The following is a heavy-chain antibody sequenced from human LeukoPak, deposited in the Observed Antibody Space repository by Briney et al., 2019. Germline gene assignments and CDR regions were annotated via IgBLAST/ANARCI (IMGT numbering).Heavy chain of an antibody. CDR3: ATPLCGGDWYFAL. CDR2: IRYDGSNK. Sequence: GGSLRLSCAASGFTFSSYGMHWVRQAPGKGLEWVAFIRYDGSNKYYADSVKGRFTISRDNAKNSLYLQMNSLRAEDTAVYYCATPLCGGDWYFALWGRGTLVTVSS. CDR1: GFTFSSYG. D-gene: IGHD3-16*01. V-gene: IGHV3-30*02. J-gene: IGHJ2*01.